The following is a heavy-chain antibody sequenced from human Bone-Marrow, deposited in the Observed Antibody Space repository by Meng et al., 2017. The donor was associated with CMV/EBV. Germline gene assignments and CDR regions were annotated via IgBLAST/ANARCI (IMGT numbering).Heavy chain of an antibody. CDR3: ARRGGYDFWSGYLLDY. CDR2: IYPGDSDT. J-gene: IGHJ4*02. Sequence: GGSLRLSCKGSGYSFTSYWIGWVRQMPGKGLEWMGIIYPGDSDTRYSPSFQGQVTISADKSISTAYLQWSSLKASDTAMCYCARRGGYDFWSGYLLDYWGQGTLVTVSS. V-gene: IGHV5-51*01. CDR1: GYSFTSYW. D-gene: IGHD3-3*01.